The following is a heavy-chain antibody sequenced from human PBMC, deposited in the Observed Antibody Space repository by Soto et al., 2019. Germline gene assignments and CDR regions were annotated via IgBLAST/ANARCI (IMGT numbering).Heavy chain of an antibody. Sequence: EVQLVESGGGSVQPGGSLRLSCVASGITFTNYWMHWVRQVPGKGLVWVARVDSDGRGTSYADFVKGRFTISRDNAKNTLCLHMNSLRVEDTAMYYCGTVFEHWGEGILVTVSS. V-gene: IGHV3-74*01. CDR3: GTVFEH. CDR2: VDSDGRGT. J-gene: IGHJ4*02. CDR1: GITFTNYW.